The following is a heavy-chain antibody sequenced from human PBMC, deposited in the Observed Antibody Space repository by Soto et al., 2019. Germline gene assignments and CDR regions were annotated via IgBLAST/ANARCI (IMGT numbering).Heavy chain of an antibody. V-gene: IGHV3-7*01. Sequence: GGSLRLSCAASGFTFSSYWMSWVRQAPGKGLEWVANIKQDGSEKYYVDSVKGRFTISRDNAKNSLYLQMNSLRAEDTAVYYCARGLVLRYFDWLLVGSTSDYWGQGTLVTVSS. J-gene: IGHJ4*02. D-gene: IGHD3-9*01. CDR1: GFTFSSYW. CDR3: ARGLVLRYFDWLLVGSTSDY. CDR2: IKQDGSEK.